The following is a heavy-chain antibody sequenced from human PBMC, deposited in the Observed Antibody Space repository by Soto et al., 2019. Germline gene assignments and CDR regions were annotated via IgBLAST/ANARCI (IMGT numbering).Heavy chain of an antibody. CDR2: ISGSGGST. CDR1: GFTFSSYA. Sequence: EVQLLESGGGLVQPGGSLRLSCAASGFTFSSYAMSWVRQAPGKGLEWVSAISGSGGSTSYADSVKGRFTISRDNSKNTLYLQMNSLRAEDTAVYYWAKEEGSSGLYLGWDSDLWGRGTLVTVSS. V-gene: IGHV3-23*01. CDR3: AKEEGSSGLYLGWDSDL. J-gene: IGHJ2*01. D-gene: IGHD6-19*01.